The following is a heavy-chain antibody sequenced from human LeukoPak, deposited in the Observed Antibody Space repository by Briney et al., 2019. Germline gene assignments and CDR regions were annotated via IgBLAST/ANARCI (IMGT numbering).Heavy chain of an antibody. CDR2: ISYDGSNK. CDR1: GFTFSSYA. Sequence: GRSLRLSCAASGFTFSSYAMPWVRQAPGKGLEWVAVISYDGSNKYYADSVKGRFTISRDNSKNTLYLQMNSLRAEDTAVYYCARDPFEGATRNYWGQGTLVTVSS. J-gene: IGHJ4*02. V-gene: IGHV3-30-3*01. D-gene: IGHD1-26*01. CDR3: ARDPFEGATRNY.